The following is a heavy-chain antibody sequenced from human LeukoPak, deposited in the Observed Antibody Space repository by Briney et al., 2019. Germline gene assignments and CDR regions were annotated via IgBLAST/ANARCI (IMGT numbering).Heavy chain of an antibody. D-gene: IGHD3-22*01. CDR2: ISSSSSTI. CDR3: ARGLTYYFDSSGYYVTDAFDI. Sequence: GGSLRLSCAASGFTFSSYSMNWVRQAPGKGLEWVSYISSSSSTIYYADSVKGRFTISRDNAKNSLYLQMNSLRDEDTAVYYCARGLTYYFDSSGYYVTDAFDIWGQGTMVTVSS. V-gene: IGHV3-48*02. CDR1: GFTFSSYS. J-gene: IGHJ3*02.